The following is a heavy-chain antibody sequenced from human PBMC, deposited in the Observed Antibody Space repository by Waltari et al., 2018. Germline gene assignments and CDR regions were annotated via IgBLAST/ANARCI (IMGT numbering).Heavy chain of an antibody. CDR3: AKENYYGSGSYRYYYYGMDV. J-gene: IGHJ6*02. CDR1: GFTFRSYA. V-gene: IGHV3-23*01. CDR2: IRGSGGST. D-gene: IGHD3-10*01. Sequence: EVQLLESGGGLVQPGGSLRLSCAASGFTFRSYAMSWVRQAPGKGLEWVSAIRGSGGSTYYADSVKGRFTISRDNSKNTLYLQMNSLRAEDTAVYYCAKENYYGSGSYRYYYYGMDVWGQGTTVTVSS.